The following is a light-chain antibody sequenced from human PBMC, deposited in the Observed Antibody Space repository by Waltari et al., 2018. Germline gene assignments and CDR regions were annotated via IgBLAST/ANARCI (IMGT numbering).Light chain of an antibody. CDR2: YDS. CDR1: NIESKS. J-gene: IGLJ3*02. V-gene: IGLV3-21*04. Sequence: YVVTQPPSVSVAPGKTATLTCGGENIESKSVNWYQQKPGQAPVLVIFYDSDRPSGIPERCSGSNSGNTATLTISWVEAGDEADYHCQVWDDTTNSGVFGGGTRLTVL. CDR3: QVWDDTTNSGV.